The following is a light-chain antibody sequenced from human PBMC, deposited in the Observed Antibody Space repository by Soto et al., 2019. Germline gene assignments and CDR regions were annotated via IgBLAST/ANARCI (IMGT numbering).Light chain of an antibody. CDR1: QSISNY. V-gene: IGKV1-39*01. Sequence: DIEMTQSPSSLSAAVGDRVTITRRASQSISNYLEWYQQKPGKAPKLLIYAASSLQGGVPSRFSGSGSGTAFTLTISNLQPEDFATYYCQQGDSAPWTFGQGTKVEIK. J-gene: IGKJ1*01. CDR3: QQGDSAPWT. CDR2: AAS.